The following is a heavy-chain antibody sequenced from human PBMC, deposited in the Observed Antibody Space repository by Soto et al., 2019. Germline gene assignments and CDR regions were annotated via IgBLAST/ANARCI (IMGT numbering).Heavy chain of an antibody. CDR2: IWYDGSNE. V-gene: IGHV3-33*01. Sequence: QVQLVESGGGVVQPGRSLRLSCAASGFTFRNHGMHWVRQAPGKGLEWVAVIWYDGSNEYYADSVKGRFTISRDNSKYTLSLQMNSLRAEDTAVYYCGRDRSSHFMDVWGKGTTVIVSS. J-gene: IGHJ6*04. CDR1: GFTFRNHG. CDR3: GRDRSSHFMDV.